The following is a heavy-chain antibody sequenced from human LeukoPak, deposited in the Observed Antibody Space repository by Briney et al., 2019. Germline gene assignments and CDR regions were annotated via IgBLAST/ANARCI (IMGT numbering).Heavy chain of an antibody. CDR2: ISSSGSTI. CDR3: ARGSRPPTAVAGTGWFDP. CDR1: GFTFSDYY. Sequence: PGGSLRLSCAASGFTFSDYYMSWIRQAPGKGLEWVSYISSSGSTIYYADSVKGRFTISRDNAKNSLYLQMNSLRAEDTAVYYCARGSRPPTAVAGTGWFDPWGQGTLVTVSS. V-gene: IGHV3-11*01. J-gene: IGHJ5*02. D-gene: IGHD6-19*01.